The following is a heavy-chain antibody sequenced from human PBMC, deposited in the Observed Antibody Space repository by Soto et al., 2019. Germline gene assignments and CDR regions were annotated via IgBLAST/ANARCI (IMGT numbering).Heavy chain of an antibody. Sequence: KPSETLSLTCTVSGGSISSSSYYWGWIRQPPGKGLEWIGSIYYSGSTYYNPSLKSRVTISVDTSKNQFSLKLSSVTAADTAVYYCARHYYGSGSYYKDYYYGMDVWGQGTTVTVSS. V-gene: IGHV4-39*01. CDR1: GGSISSSSYY. CDR3: ARHYYGSGSYYKDYYYGMDV. D-gene: IGHD3-10*01. CDR2: IYYSGST. J-gene: IGHJ6*02.